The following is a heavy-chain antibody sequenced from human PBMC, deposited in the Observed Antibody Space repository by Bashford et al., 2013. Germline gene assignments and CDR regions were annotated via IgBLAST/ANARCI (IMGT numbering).Heavy chain of an antibody. J-gene: IGHJ4*02. D-gene: IGHD4-23*01. CDR3: AREDGKDLDS. Sequence: SETLSLTCAVYGGSFSGYYWSWIRQPPGKGLEWIGEINHSGSTNYNPSLKSRVTISVDTSKNQFSLKLSSVTAADTAVYYCAREDGKDLDSWGRGTWSPSPQ. CDR1: GGSFSGYY. CDR2: INHSGST. V-gene: IGHV4-34*01.